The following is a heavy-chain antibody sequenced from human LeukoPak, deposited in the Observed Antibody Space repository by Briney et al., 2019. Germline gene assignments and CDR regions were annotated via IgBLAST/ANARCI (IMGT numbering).Heavy chain of an antibody. CDR3: ARSPGPLEPQT. CDR2: ISSSSSYI. CDR1: GFTFSSYS. D-gene: IGHD1-1*01. Sequence: GGSLRLSCAASGFTFSSYSMNWVRQAPGKGLEWASSISSSSSYIYYADSVKGRFTISRDNAKNSLYLQMNSLRAEDTAVYYCARSPGPLEPQTWGQGTLVTVSS. V-gene: IGHV3-21*01. J-gene: IGHJ5*02.